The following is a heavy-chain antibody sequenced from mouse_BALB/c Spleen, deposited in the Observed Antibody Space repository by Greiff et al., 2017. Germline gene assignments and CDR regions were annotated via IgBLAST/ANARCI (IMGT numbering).Heavy chain of an antibody. CDR3: ARRITTVGYAMDY. J-gene: IGHJ4*01. Sequence: QVQLQQSGAELAKPGASVKMSCKASGYTFTSYDINWVKQRPGQGLEWIGWIYPGDGSTKYNEKFKGKATLTADKSSSTAYMQLSSLTSENSAVYFCARRITTVGYAMDYWGQGTSVTVSS. CDR1: GYTFTSYD. V-gene: IGHV1S56*01. CDR2: IYPGDGST. D-gene: IGHD1-1*01.